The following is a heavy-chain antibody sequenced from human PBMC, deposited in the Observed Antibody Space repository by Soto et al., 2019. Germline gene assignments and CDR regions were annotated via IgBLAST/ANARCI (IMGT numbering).Heavy chain of an antibody. J-gene: IGHJ3*01. V-gene: IGHV3-48*03. CDR3: AGDRWHANRYPGAFDV. CDR1: GFTFRNFE. CDR2: IDATSNII. D-gene: IGHD1-20*01. Sequence: EVQLVESGGGLVQPGGSLRLSCAASGFTFRNFEMNWVRQAPGKGLEWVSYIDATSNIIYYTDSVKGRFTISRDNSKNSLFLQMNSLRAEDTALYYCAGDRWHANRYPGAFDVWGRGTMVTVSS.